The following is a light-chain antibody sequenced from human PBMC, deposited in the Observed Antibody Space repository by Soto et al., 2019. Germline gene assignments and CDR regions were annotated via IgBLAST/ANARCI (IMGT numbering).Light chain of an antibody. CDR2: DSL. CDR3: QHRRS. J-gene: IGKJ2*01. V-gene: IGKV3-11*01. CDR1: QRISSY. Sequence: EIVLTQSPATLSLSPGEGATVSCRASQRISSYLAWYQQKPGQSPRLLIYDSLKRATDIPARFSGSGSGTDFTLTISSLEPEDSAVYYCQHRRSFGKGTKLEIK.